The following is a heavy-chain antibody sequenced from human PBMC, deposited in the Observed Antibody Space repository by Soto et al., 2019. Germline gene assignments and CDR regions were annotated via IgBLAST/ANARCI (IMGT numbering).Heavy chain of an antibody. V-gene: IGHV4-34*01. D-gene: IGHD3-22*01. J-gene: IGHJ4*02. CDR1: GGSFSGYY. Sequence: QVQLLQWGAGLLKPSATLSLTCAVYGGSFSGYYWSWIRQSTGKGLEWIGEINHRGSSNYNLSLKSRVTMSVDTSKDQFSLTLSSVTAADTAVYYCARVYSGGYVDNWGQGTLVSVSS. CDR2: INHRGSS. CDR3: ARVYSGGYVDN.